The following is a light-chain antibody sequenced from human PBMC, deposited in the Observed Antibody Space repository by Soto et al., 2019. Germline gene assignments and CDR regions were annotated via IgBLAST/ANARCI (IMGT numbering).Light chain of an antibody. J-gene: IGLJ2*01. Sequence: QSALTQPPSASGSPGQSVTISCTGTSSDVGAYNYVSWYQQHPGKAPKLMIYEVSQRPSGVPDRFSGSKSGNTASLTVSGLQAEDEADYCCSSYAGSNNLVFGGGTKLTVL. CDR2: EVS. V-gene: IGLV2-8*01. CDR1: SSDVGAYNY. CDR3: SSYAGSNNLV.